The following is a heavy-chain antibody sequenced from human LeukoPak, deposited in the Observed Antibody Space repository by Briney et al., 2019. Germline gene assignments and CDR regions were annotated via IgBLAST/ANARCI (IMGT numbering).Heavy chain of an antibody. V-gene: IGHV3-21*01. CDR3: ATYTVVTEFSDY. CDR1: GFTFSNYA. Sequence: PGGSLRLSCAASGFTFSNYAMSWVRQAPGKGLEWVSSISSSSSYIYYADSVKGRFTISRDNAKNSLYLQMNSLRAEDTAVYYCATYTVVTEFSDYWGQGTLVTVSS. CDR2: ISSSSSYI. D-gene: IGHD2-15*01. J-gene: IGHJ4*02.